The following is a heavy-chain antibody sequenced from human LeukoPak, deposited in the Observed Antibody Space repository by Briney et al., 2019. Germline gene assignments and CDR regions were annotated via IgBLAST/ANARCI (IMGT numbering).Heavy chain of an antibody. J-gene: IGHJ5*02. D-gene: IGHD6-25*01. Sequence: SETLSLACAVYGGSFSGCYWSWIRQHPGKGLEWIGYIYYSGSTYYNPSLKSRVTISVDTSKNQFSLKLSSVTAADTAVYYCARGVRIPSGWFDPWGQGTLVTVSS. CDR3: ARGVRIPSGWFDP. CDR1: GGSFSGCY. V-gene: IGHV4-31*11. CDR2: IYYSGST.